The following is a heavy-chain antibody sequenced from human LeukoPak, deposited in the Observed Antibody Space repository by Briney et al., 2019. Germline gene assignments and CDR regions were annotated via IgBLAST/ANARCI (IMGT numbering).Heavy chain of an antibody. CDR1: GFTFSSYE. D-gene: IGHD2-15*01. J-gene: IGHJ6*02. CDR2: ISSSGSTI. Sequence: GGSLRLCCAASGFTFSSYEMNWVRQAPGKGLEWVSYISSSGSTIYYADSVKGRFTISRDNAKNSLYLQMNSLRAEDTAVYYCARDHLAGPSYYYYGMDVWGQGTTVTVSS. CDR3: ARDHLAGPSYYYYGMDV. V-gene: IGHV3-48*03.